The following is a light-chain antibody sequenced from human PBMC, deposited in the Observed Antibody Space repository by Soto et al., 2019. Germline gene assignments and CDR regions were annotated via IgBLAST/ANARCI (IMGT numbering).Light chain of an antibody. Sequence: EIVMTQSPATLSVSPGERATLSCRASQGIKDYVAWFQQKPGQAPRLLIYGASTRATAIPARFSGSGSGTEFTLSISSLQSEDFAIYYCQQYFEWPPMTFGQGTKVEI. CDR3: QQYFEWPPMT. CDR2: GAS. CDR1: QGIKDY. V-gene: IGKV3-15*01. J-gene: IGKJ1*01.